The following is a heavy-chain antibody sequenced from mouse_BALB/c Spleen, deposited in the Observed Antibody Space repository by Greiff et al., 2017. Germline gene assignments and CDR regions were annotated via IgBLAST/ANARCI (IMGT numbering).Heavy chain of an antibody. CDR2: ISSGGSYT. V-gene: IGHV5-6*01. J-gene: IGHJ3*01. CDR3: ARQDLYGNYEFAY. D-gene: IGHD2-1*01. Sequence: EVQLVESGGDLVKPGGSLKLSCAASGFTFSSYGMSWVRQTPDKRLEWVATISSGGSYTYYPDSVKGRFTISRDNAKNTLYLQMSSLKSEDTAMYYCARQDLYGNYEFAYWGQGTLVTVSA. CDR1: GFTFSSYG.